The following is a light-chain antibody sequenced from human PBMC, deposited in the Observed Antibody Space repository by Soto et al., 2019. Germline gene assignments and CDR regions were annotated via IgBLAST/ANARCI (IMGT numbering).Light chain of an antibody. J-gene: IGKJ4*01. Sequence: DIQMTQSPSSVAASAGDRVTITCRASQGINIWLAWYQQKPGKAPKLLIYAASSLQRGVPSRFSGSGSVTDFTLTINSLQPEDFATYYCQHTNTFPLTFGGGTKVEIK. CDR3: QHTNTFPLT. V-gene: IGKV1-12*01. CDR1: QGINIW. CDR2: AAS.